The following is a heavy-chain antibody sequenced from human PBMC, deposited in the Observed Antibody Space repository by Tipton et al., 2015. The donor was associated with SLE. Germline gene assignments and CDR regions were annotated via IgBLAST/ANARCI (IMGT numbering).Heavy chain of an antibody. CDR2: IYYSGST. D-gene: IGHD3-22*01. Sequence: TLSLTCTVSGGSISSYYWSWIRQPPGKGLEWIGYIYYSGSTNYNPSLKSRVTISVDTSKNQFSLKLSSVTAADTAVYYCARASYDSSGYIDYWGQGTLVTVSS. CDR3: ARASYDSSGYIDY. J-gene: IGHJ4*02. V-gene: IGHV4-59*01. CDR1: GGSISSYY.